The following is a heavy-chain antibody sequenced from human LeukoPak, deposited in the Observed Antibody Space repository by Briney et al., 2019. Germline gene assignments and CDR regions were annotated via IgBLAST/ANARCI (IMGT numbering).Heavy chain of an antibody. D-gene: IGHD6-6*01. CDR3: ARIKIAADNWFDP. CDR2: INPSGGST. CDR1: GYTFTSYY. J-gene: IGHJ5*02. Sequence: ASVKVSCKASGYTFTSYYMHWVRQAPGQGLEWMGIINPSGGSTSYAQKFQGRVTMTRDTPTSTAYMELRSLRSDDTAVYYCARIKIAADNWFDPWGQGTLVTVSS. V-gene: IGHV1-46*01.